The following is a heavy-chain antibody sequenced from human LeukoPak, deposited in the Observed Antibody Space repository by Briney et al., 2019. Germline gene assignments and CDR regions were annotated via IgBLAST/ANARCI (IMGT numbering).Heavy chain of an antibody. D-gene: IGHD2-21*01. CDR1: GFTFRTYA. J-gene: IGHJ3*02. V-gene: IGHV3-23*01. CDR2: TSGSGGST. CDR3: AKGPRGVINDAFDI. Sequence: GGSLKLSCSASGFTFRTYAMTWVRQTPGKGLEWVSVTSGSGGSTYYADSVKGRFTISSDNSRNTLYLQMNSLRVEDTAIYYCAKGPRGVINDAFDIWGQGTMVTVSS.